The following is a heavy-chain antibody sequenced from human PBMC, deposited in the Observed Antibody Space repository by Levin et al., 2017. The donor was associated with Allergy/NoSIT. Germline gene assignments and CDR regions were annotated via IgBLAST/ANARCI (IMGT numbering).Heavy chain of an antibody. CDR3: AREAFGVVIGVFPPDY. CDR1: GFTFSSYS. D-gene: IGHD3-3*01. CDR2: ISSSSSYI. Sequence: KTGGSLRLSCAASGFTFSSYSMNWVRQAPGKGLEWVSSISSSSSYIYYADSVKGRFTISRDNAKNSLYLQMNSLRAEDTAVYYCAREAFGVVIGVFPPDYWGQGTLVTVSS. V-gene: IGHV3-21*01. J-gene: IGHJ4*02.